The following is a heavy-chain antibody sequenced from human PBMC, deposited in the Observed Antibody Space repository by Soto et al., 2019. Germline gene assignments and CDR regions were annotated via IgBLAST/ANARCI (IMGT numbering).Heavy chain of an antibody. CDR1: GFTFSSYS. V-gene: IGHV3-48*01. D-gene: IGHD2-8*02. CDR2: ISSSSSTI. Sequence: GGSLRLSSAAAGFTFSSYSMNWVSQAPGKGLEWVSYISSSSSTIYYADSVRGRFTISRDNAKNSLYLQMNSLRAEDTAVYYCARDRSWTGPFDYWGQGTLVTVSS. CDR3: ARDRSWTGPFDY. J-gene: IGHJ4*02.